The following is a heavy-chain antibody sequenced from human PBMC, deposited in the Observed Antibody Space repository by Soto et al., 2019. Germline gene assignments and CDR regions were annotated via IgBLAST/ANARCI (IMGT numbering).Heavy chain of an antibody. Sequence: SETLSLTCAIYGASLGGFHWTWLRQAPGKGLEWIGELIHGGSTNYNPSLKSRVSFSLDTSKNQFSLHLMSVTAADTAVYYCARSPLGHDYLRQTWREVGDSFDLWGRGTMVTVSS. V-gene: IGHV4-34*12. CDR3: ARSPLGHDYLRQTWREVGDSFDL. D-gene: IGHD4-17*01. J-gene: IGHJ3*01. CDR1: GASLGGFH. CDR2: LIHGGST.